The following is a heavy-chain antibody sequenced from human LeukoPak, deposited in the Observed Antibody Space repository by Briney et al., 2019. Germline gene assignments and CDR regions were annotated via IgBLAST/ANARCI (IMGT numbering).Heavy chain of an antibody. V-gene: IGHV4-39*01. CDR2: DSGDWGT. Sequence: SETLSLTCTVSGGSISSGNYYWGWIRQPPGKGLEWIGSDSGDWGTYYNPSLKSRVTISVDTSENQFSLKLSSVTASDTAVYYCARRGNYYDFWSGYAPVDYWGQGTLAPVSS. D-gene: IGHD3-3*01. J-gene: IGHJ4*02. CDR3: ARRGNYYDFWSGYAPVDY. CDR1: GGSISSGNYY.